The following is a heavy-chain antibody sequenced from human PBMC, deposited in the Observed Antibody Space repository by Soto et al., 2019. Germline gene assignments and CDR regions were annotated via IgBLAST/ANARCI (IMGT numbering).Heavy chain of an antibody. CDR3: ARGIGQPSYFDY. V-gene: IGHV1-3*01. CDR2: INVGSGDT. D-gene: IGHD2-15*01. CDR1: GYTFTTYG. Sequence: QVQLVQSGAEVKKPGASVKVSCKASGYTFTTYGIHWVRQAPGQRLEWMGWINVGSGDTEYSQKFQGRVTITRDTSASAAYMELSSLRSEDTTVYYCARGIGQPSYFDYWGQGTRVTVSS. J-gene: IGHJ4*02.